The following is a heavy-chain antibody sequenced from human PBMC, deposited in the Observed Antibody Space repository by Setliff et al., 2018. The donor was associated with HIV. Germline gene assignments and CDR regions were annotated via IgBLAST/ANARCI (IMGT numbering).Heavy chain of an antibody. V-gene: IGHV3-7*01. J-gene: IGHJ4*02. D-gene: IGHD6-19*01. Sequence: GSLRLSCVASGFTFSTYWMSWVRQAPGEGPEWVANIQRDGSEKNYVDSVKGRFTIARDDAKNSLYLQMNSLRADDTAVYYCTRVGSSGWTPFDYWGQGTLVTVSS. CDR2: IQRDGSEK. CDR3: TRVGSSGWTPFDY. CDR1: GFTFSTYW.